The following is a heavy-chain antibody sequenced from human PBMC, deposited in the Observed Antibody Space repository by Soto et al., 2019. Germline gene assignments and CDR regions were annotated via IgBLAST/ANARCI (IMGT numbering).Heavy chain of an antibody. Sequence: GGSLRLSCVASGFTFSSYGIHWVRQAPGRGLEWVAVISYDGSNKYYADSVKGRFTISRDNFKNTLYLQMNSLRAEDTAVYYRAKERYGQLYLEDYGMDVWGQGTTVTVSS. CDR3: AKERYGQLYLEDYGMDV. D-gene: IGHD3-16*01. J-gene: IGHJ6*02. CDR2: ISYDGSNK. CDR1: GFTFSSYG. V-gene: IGHV3-30*18.